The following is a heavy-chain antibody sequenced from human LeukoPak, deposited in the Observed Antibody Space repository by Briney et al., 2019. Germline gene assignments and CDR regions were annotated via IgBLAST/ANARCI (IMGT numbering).Heavy chain of an antibody. CDR3: ARDIDSGRRIYFDY. CDR2: INPNAGST. V-gene: IGHV1-46*01. D-gene: IGHD3-10*01. CDR1: GYTFTSYY. Sequence: ASVKVSCKASGYTFTSYYMHWVRQAPGQGLEWTGVINPNAGSTSYAQRFQGRVTMTRDTSTSTVYMELSSLRSEDTAVYYCARDIDSGRRIYFDYWGQGTLVTVSS. J-gene: IGHJ4*02.